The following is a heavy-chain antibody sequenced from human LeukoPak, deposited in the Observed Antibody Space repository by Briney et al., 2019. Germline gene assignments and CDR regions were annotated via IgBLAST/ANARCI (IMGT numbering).Heavy chain of an antibody. J-gene: IGHJ5*02. CDR1: GGSISSYY. CDR2: IYTSGST. D-gene: IGHD2-15*01. V-gene: IGHV4-4*07. CDR3: ARGLRYCSGGSCPNWFDP. Sequence: SETLSLTCTVSGGSISSYYWSWIRQPAGKGLEWIGRIYTSGSTNYNPSLKSRVTMSVDTSKNQFSLKLSSVTAADTAVYYCARGLRYCSGGSCPNWFDPWGQGTLVTVSS.